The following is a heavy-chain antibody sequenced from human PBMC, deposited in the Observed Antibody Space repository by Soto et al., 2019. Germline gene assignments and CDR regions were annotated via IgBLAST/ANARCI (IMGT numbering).Heavy chain of an antibody. D-gene: IGHD3-10*01. J-gene: IGHJ6*02. CDR2: ISDYNGNT. V-gene: IGHV1-18*01. CDR3: AREGYYSGSESYSPPRYYGMDV. CDR1: SYIFHNYG. Sequence: QVQLVQSGAEVKKPGASVKVSCRTSSYIFHNYGISWVRQAPGQGFEWMGWISDYNGNTKYAQKFQGRVTMATDTSTRTAYMELRSLRSDDTAVYYCAREGYYSGSESYSPPRYYGMDVWGQGTTVTVSS.